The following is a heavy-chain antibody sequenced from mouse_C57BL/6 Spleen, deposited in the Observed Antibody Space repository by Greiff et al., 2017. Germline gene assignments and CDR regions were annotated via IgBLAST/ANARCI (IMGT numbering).Heavy chain of an antibody. CDR1: GYTFTSYW. CDR3: AREITTAQGYFDV. J-gene: IGHJ1*03. D-gene: IGHD1-2*01. V-gene: IGHV1-52*01. CDR2: IDPSDSET. Sequence: QVQLQQPGAELVRPGSSVKLSCKASGYTFTSYWMHWVKQRPIQGLEWIGNIDPSDSETHYNQKFKDKATLTVDKSSSTAYMQLSSLTSEDSAVYYCAREITTAQGYFDVWGTGTTVTVSS.